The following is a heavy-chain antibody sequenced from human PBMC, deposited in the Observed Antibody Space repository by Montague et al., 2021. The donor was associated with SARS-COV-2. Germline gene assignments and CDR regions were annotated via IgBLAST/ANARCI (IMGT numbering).Heavy chain of an antibody. CDR3: ARTGYSSGWHSFDY. Sequence: SETLSLTCVVSGGSIRSINWWSWVRQRPGKGLEWIGKIYHSGSTDYNPSLKSRVIISVDKSKNQFSLKLRSVTAADTAVYYCARTGYSSGWHSFDYWGRGTMVTVSS. V-gene: IGHV4-4*02. CDR2: IYHSGST. J-gene: IGHJ4*02. CDR1: GGSIRSINW. D-gene: IGHD6-19*01.